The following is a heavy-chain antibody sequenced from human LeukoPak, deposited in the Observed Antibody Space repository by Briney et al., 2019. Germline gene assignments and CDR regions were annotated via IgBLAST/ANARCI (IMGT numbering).Heavy chain of an antibody. CDR2: ISGRGGYT. D-gene: IGHD6-19*01. CDR3: AKDYTSGWYLDY. CDR1: GFLFSSYE. V-gene: IGHV3-23*01. Sequence: GGSLRLSCAASGFLFSSYEMNWVRQAPGKGLEWVSDISGRGGYTYYADSVKGRFTISRDNSKNTLYLQMNSLRAEDTAVYYCAKDYTSGWYLDYWGQGTLVTVSS. J-gene: IGHJ4*02.